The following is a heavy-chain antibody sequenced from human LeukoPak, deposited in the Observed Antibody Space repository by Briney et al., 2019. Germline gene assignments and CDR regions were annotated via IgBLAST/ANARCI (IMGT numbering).Heavy chain of an antibody. D-gene: IGHD2-2*01. CDR2: IKQDGSEK. CDR1: GFTFSSYW. CDR3: ARCREDIVVVPAAMDPPYYFDY. V-gene: IGHV3-7*01. Sequence: GGSLRLSCAASGFTFSSYWMSWVRQAPGKGLEWVANIKQDGSEKYYVDSVKGRFTISRDNAKNSLYLQMISLRAEDTAVYYCARCREDIVVVPAAMDPPYYFDYWGQGTLVTVSS. J-gene: IGHJ4*02.